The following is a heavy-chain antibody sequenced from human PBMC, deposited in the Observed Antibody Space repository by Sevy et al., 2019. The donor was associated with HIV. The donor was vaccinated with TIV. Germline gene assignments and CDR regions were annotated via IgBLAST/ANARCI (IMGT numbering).Heavy chain of an antibody. Sequence: GGSLRLSCAASGFTFSSYAMSWVRQAPGKGLEWVSAISGSGGSTYYADSVKGRFTISRDNSKNTLYLQMNSLRAEDTAVYYCAKDRSPTLAYYHDSSGYYHTSFDYWGQGTLVTVSS. J-gene: IGHJ4*02. CDR1: GFTFSSYA. D-gene: IGHD3-22*01. V-gene: IGHV3-23*01. CDR2: ISGSGGST. CDR3: AKDRSPTLAYYHDSSGYYHTSFDY.